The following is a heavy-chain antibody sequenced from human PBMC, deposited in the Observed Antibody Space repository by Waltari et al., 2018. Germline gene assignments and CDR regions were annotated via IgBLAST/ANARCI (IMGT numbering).Heavy chain of an antibody. CDR3: ASGGYGDWFDP. D-gene: IGHD4-17*01. Sequence: VHLVAFRGGLVKPGGSLQPSCAASRFTFQSSSLIWVRQAPGKGLEGVSSISSSSSYIYYADSVKGRFTISRDNAKNSLYLQMNSLRAEDTAVYYCASGGYGDWFDPWGQGTLVTVSS. CDR1: RFTFQSSS. V-gene: IGHV3-21*01. CDR2: ISSSSSYI. J-gene: IGHJ5*02.